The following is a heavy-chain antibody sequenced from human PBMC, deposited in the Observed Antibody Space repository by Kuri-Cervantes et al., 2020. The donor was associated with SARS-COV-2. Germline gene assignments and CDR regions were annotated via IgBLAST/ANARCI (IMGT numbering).Heavy chain of an antibody. V-gene: IGHV3-33*01. CDR3: ARVGLYCSSTSCYTVNFQH. CDR2: IWYDGSNK. D-gene: IGHD2-2*02. CDR1: GFTFSSYG. J-gene: IGHJ1*01. Sequence: GGCMTLSCAASGFTFSSYGMHWVRQAPSKGLEWVAVIWYDGSNKYYADSVKGRFTISRDNSKNALYLQMNSLRAEDTAVYYRARVGLYCSSTSCYTVNFQHWGQGTLVTVSS.